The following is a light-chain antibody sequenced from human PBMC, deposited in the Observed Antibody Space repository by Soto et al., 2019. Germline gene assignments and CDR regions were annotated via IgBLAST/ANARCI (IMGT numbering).Light chain of an antibody. J-gene: IGKJ2*02. CDR2: GAS. CDR3: QQYDSSPPGT. V-gene: IGKV3-20*01. Sequence: EIVLTQSPGTLSLSPGERATLSCRASQTGNNNYLAWYQHRPGQAPRLLFYGASIRAAGIPARFSGSGSGTDFTLTISRLEPEDFAVYYCQQYDSSPPGTFGQGTTLEI. CDR1: QTGNNNY.